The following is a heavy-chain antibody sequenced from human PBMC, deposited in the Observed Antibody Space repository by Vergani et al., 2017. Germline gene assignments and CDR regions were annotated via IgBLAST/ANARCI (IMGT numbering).Heavy chain of an antibody. Sequence: QVQLVQSGAEVGKPGASVKISCKASGYTFTAYYIHWVRQAPEQGLEWVGVISPDGFSTFYAQKFQGRVTITRDTSTSTVYVEVTSLRSDDTAVYYCARVVPAAIKLFDYWGQGTLVTVSS. CDR1: GYTFTAYY. J-gene: IGHJ4*02. CDR2: ISPDGFST. CDR3: ARVVPAAIKLFDY. D-gene: IGHD2-2*01. V-gene: IGHV1-46*01.